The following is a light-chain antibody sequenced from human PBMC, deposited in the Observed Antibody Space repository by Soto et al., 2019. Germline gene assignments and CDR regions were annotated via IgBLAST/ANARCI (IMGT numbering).Light chain of an antibody. J-gene: IGKJ3*01. V-gene: IGKV3-20*01. Sequence: IVLTQSPGTLSLSPGERATLSCRASETVDSNSLAWYQQKPGQAPRLLIYAASRRATGIPDRFIGSGSGTAFSLIITRLEPEDFAAYYCQQYGGSPSFTFVPGTRVDVK. CDR1: ETVDSNS. CDR2: AAS. CDR3: QQYGGSPSFT.